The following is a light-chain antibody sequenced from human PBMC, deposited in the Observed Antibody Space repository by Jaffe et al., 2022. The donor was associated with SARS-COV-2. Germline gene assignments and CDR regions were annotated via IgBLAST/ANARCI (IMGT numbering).Light chain of an antibody. CDR1: SGDVGGYNL. Sequence: QSALTQPASVSGSPGQSIAISCTGTSGDVGGYNLVSWYQQYPGKAPKLMIYDVSNRPSGVSTRFSGSKSGNTASLTISGLQAEDEADYYCSSATSSVTLVFGGGTKLTVL. CDR2: DVS. CDR3: SSATSSVTLV. J-gene: IGLJ2*01. V-gene: IGLV2-14*03.